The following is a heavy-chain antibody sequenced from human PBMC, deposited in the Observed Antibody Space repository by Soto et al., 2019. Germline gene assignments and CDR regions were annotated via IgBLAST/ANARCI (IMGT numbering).Heavy chain of an antibody. CDR2: ISGSGVST. Sequence: GGSLRLSCAASGFTFSSYVMSWVRQAPGKGLEWVSTISGSGVSTYYADSVKGRFTISRDNSNNTLYLQMNSLRAEDTAVYYCAKDRRGGSSWYEFDYWGQGTLVTVSS. CDR3: AKDRRGGSSWYEFDY. V-gene: IGHV3-23*01. D-gene: IGHD6-13*01. CDR1: GFTFSSYV. J-gene: IGHJ4*02.